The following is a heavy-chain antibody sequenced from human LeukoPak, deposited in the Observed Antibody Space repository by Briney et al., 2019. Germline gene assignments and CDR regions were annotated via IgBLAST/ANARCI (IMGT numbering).Heavy chain of an antibody. J-gene: IGHJ4*02. CDR1: GYTFSSYD. CDR3: ATYSGYAQ. D-gene: IGHD5-12*01. Sequence: ASVKVSCKASGYTFSSYDVNWVRQATGQGLEWMGWMNPNSGNTGYAQKFQGRVTISRNTSITTTYMELSGLTSEDTAVYYCATYSGYAQWGQGTLVTVSS. V-gene: IGHV1-8*03. CDR2: MNPNSGNT.